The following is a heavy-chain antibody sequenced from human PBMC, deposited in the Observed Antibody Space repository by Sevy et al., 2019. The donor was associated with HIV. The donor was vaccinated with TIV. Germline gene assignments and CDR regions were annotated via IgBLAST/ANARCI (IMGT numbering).Heavy chain of an antibody. V-gene: IGHV3-48*02. CDR1: GFTFSSYS. CDR2: ISSSSSTI. Sequence: GGSLRLSCAASGFTFSSYSVNWVRQAPGKGLEWVSYISSSSSTIYYADSVKGRFTISRDNAKNSLYLQMNSLRDEDTAVYYCARDWGYDLPLPYYFDYWGQGTLVTVSS. CDR3: ARDWGYDLPLPYYFDY. D-gene: IGHD5-12*01. J-gene: IGHJ4*02.